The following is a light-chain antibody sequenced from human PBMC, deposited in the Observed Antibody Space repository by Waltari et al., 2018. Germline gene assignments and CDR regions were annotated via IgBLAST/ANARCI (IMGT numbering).Light chain of an antibody. V-gene: IGLV2-14*01. J-gene: IGLJ1*01. CDR1: SSDGGGYNY. Sequence: QSALTQPASVSGSPGQSITISCTGTSSDGGGYNYVPWYQQHPGKAPKLMIYEVSNRPSGVSNRFSGSKSGNTASLTISGLQAEDEADYYCSSYTSSSTLYVFGTGTKVTVL. CDR3: SSYTSSSTLYV. CDR2: EVS.